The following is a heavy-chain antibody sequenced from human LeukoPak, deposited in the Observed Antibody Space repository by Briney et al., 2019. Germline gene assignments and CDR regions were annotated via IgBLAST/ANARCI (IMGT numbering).Heavy chain of an antibody. J-gene: IGHJ5*02. V-gene: IGHV3-7*01. CDR2: IDQDGSEK. Sequence: GGSLRLSCAAPGFTFRSNWMTWVRQAPGKGLDSVANIDQDGSEKNYVDSVKGRFTISRDNGKNSLYLQMNSLRVGDTAVYYCARDIPRGARYLDLWGQGALVTVSS. CDR1: GFTFRSNW. D-gene: IGHD1-14*01. CDR3: ARDIPRGARYLDL.